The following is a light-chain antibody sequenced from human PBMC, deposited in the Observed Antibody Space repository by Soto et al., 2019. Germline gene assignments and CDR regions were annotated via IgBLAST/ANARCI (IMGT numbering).Light chain of an antibody. V-gene: IGLV1-44*01. CDR3: AAWDDSLNGVV. CDR2: SNN. J-gene: IGLJ2*01. Sequence: QSVLTQPPSASGTPGQRVTISCSGSSSNIGSNTVNWYQQLPGTAPKLLIYSNNQRPSGVPDRFSGSKSGTSASLAISGLQSEDGADYYCAAWDDSLNGVVFRGGTKLTVL. CDR1: SSNIGSNT.